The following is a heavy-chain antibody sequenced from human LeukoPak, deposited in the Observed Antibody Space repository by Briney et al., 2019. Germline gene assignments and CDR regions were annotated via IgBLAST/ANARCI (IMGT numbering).Heavy chain of an antibody. D-gene: IGHD3-3*01. CDR2: ISYDGSNK. CDR3: ARGPYDF. Sequence: GGSLRLSCAASGFTFSSYAMHWVRQAPGKGLEWVAVISYDGSNKYYADSVKGRFTISRDNSKNTLYLQMNSLRAEDTAVYYCARGPYDFWGQGTLVSVSS. J-gene: IGHJ4*02. CDR1: GFTFSSYA. V-gene: IGHV3-30*04.